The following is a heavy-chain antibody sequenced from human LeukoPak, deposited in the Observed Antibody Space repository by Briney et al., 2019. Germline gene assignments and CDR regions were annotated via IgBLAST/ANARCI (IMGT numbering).Heavy chain of an antibody. V-gene: IGHV6-1*01. J-gene: IGHJ4*02. D-gene: IGHD1-1*01. CDR2: TYYRSKWNY. CDR3: ARAVIGTTRYFES. CDR1: GDSVSTNSVA. Sequence: SQTLSLNCAISGDSVSTNSVAYNCIRQSPSRGLEWLGRTYYRSKWNYEYAVSVRSRKTVNLDTSKNQFSLQLNSVTPDDTAVYYCARAVIGTTRYFESWGQGTLVTVSS.